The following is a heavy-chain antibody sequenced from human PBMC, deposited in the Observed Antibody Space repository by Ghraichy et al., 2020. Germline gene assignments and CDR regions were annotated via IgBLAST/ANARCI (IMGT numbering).Heavy chain of an antibody. CDR1: GYSFTSYW. D-gene: IGHD3-22*01. J-gene: IGHJ3*02. CDR2: IYPGDSDT. Sequence: GESLNISCKGSGYSFTSYWIGWVRQMPGKGLEWMGIIYPGDSDTRYSPSFQGQVTISADKSISTAYLQWSSLKASDTAMYYCARRGAYYYDSSGGDHDAFDIWGQGTMVTVSS. CDR3: ARRGAYYYDSSGGDHDAFDI. V-gene: IGHV5-51*01.